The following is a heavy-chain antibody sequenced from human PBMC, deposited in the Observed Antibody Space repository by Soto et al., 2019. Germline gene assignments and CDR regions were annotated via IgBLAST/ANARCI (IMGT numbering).Heavy chain of an antibody. CDR3: ARGLGYCSGGSCYSGLPLDY. CDR2: IIPILGIA. CDR1: GGTFSSYT. Sequence: SVKVSCKASGGTFSSYTISWVRQAPGQGLEWMGRIIPILGIANYAQKFQGRVTMTRNTSISTAYMELSSLRSEDTAVYYCARGLGYCSGGSCYSGLPLDYWGQGTLVTVSS. D-gene: IGHD2-15*01. V-gene: IGHV1-69*02. J-gene: IGHJ4*02.